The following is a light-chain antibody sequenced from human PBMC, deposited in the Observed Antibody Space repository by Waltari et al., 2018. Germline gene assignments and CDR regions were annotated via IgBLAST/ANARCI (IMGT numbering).Light chain of an antibody. CDR3: LQSYTTPLT. CDR1: QSISNS. V-gene: IGKV1-39*01. Sequence: DIQMTQSPSSLSASVGDRVTITCRASQSISNSLNWYQQKPGKAPKLLIYAAFSLQRGVPSRFSGSASGTYFTLTISSLQPEDFATHYCLQSYTTPLTFGGGTNVEIK. J-gene: IGKJ4*01. CDR2: AAF.